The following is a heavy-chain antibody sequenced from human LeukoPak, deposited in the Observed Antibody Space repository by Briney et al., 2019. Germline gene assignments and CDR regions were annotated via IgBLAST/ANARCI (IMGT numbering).Heavy chain of an antibody. CDR3: AKGDYGGNSHTFDI. CDR1: GGTFSSYA. D-gene: IGHD4-23*01. J-gene: IGHJ3*02. V-gene: IGHV1-69*05. Sequence: SVKVSCKASGGTFSSYAISWVRQAPGQGLEWMGGIIPIFGTANYAQKFQGRVTITTDESTSTAYMELSSLRSEDTAVYFCAKGDYGGNSHTFDIWGQGTMVTVSS. CDR2: IIPIFGTA.